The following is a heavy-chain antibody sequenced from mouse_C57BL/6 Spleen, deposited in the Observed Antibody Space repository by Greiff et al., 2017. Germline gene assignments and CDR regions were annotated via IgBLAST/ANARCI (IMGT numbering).Heavy chain of an antibody. CDR2: IYPGDGDT. J-gene: IGHJ2*01. CDR1: GYAFSSSW. D-gene: IGHD2-3*01. Sequence: QVQLKESGPALVKPGASVKISCKASGYAFSSSWMNWVKQRPGKGLEWVGRIYPGDGDTNYNGKFKGKATLTADKSSSTAYMQLRSLTSEDSAVYFCARQDGYYRGYWGQGTTLTVSS. V-gene: IGHV1-82*01. CDR3: ARQDGYYRGY.